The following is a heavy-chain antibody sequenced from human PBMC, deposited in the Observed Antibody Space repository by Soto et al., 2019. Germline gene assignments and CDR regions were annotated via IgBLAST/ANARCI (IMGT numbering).Heavy chain of an antibody. CDR3: ALGSRGY. CDR1: GFTFSDHY. Sequence: SLRLSCAASGFTFSDHYMDWVRQAPGEGLEWVGRSRNKANSYTTEYAASVKGRFTISRDDLKNSLYLQMNSLKTEDTAVYYCALGSRGYWGQGTLVTVSS. D-gene: IGHD3-22*01. CDR2: SRNKANSYTT. J-gene: IGHJ4*02. V-gene: IGHV3-72*01.